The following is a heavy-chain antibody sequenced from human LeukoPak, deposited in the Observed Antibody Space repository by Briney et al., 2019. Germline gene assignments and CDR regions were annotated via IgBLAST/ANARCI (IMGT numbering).Heavy chain of an antibody. CDR3: ARDQGIAVAGMFDL. CDR2: VNDSGGT. J-gene: IGHJ2*01. Sequence: PSETLSLTCAVYIDSFTNYYWNWIRQTPGKGLEWIGEVNDSGGTNINPSLKSRVTISVDTSKNQFSLKLSSVTAADTAVYYCARDQGIAVAGMFDLWGRGTLVTVSS. CDR1: IDSFTNYY. V-gene: IGHV4-34*01. D-gene: IGHD6-19*01.